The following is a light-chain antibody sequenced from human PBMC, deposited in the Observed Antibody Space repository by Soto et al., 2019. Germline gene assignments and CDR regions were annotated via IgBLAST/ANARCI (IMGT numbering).Light chain of an antibody. V-gene: IGKV1-39*01. CDR3: QQTYSVPHS. CDR2: GTS. CDR1: QRVSTY. Sequence: DILMTQSPSSLSASVGDRVTITCWAGQRVSTYLSWYQQKPGRAPKLLIHGTSKLESGVPLRFSGGGSGTDFTLNISSLQTEDFATDYCQQTYSVPHSFGQGTKLEIK. J-gene: IGKJ2*03.